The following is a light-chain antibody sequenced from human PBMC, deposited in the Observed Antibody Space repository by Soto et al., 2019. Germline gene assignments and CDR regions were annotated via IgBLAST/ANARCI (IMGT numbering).Light chain of an antibody. V-gene: IGLV2-14*01. CDR1: SSDVGIYNY. J-gene: IGLJ1*01. CDR2: EVT. Sequence: QSALTQPASVSGSPGQSIAISCTGSSSDVGIYNYVSWYQQHPGKVPKLIIYEVTNRPSGVSNRFSGSKSGNTASLTISGLQAEDEADYSCSSYTTSSTRVFGTGTKATVL. CDR3: SSYTTSSTRV.